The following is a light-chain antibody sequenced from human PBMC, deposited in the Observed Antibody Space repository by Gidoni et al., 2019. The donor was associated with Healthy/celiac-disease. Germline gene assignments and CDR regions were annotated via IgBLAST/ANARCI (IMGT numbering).Light chain of an antibody. V-gene: IGLV1-51*01. Sequence: QSVLTQPPSVSAAPGQKVTISCSGSSSNIGNNYVSWYQQLPGTAPKLLIYDNNKRPSGIPDRFSGSKSGTSATLGITGLQTGDEADHYCGTWDSSLSRVFGTGTKVTV. J-gene: IGLJ1*01. CDR1: SSNIGNNY. CDR3: GTWDSSLSRV. CDR2: DNN.